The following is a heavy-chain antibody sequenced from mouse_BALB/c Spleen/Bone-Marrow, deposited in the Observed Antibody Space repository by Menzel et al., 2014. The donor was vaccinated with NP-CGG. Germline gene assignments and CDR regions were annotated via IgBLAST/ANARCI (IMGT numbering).Heavy chain of an antibody. CDR1: GYTFTDYW. D-gene: IGHD2-13*01. Sequence: QVQLQQSGAELVMPGASVKMSCKASGYTFTDYWIHWVKRRPGQGLEWIGAIDTSYTYTTYNQKFKGKATLTVDASSSTAYIQLSSLTSEDSAVYYCANIYYGDYGWSSYWGQGTLVTVSA. J-gene: IGHJ3*01. V-gene: IGHV1-69*01. CDR2: IDTSYTYT. CDR3: ANIYYGDYGWSSY.